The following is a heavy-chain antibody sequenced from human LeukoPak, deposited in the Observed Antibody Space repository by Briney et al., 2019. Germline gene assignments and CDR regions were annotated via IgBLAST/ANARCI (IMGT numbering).Heavy chain of an antibody. CDR2: LYAKSGDT. V-gene: IGHV1-2*02. D-gene: IGHD2-2*01. CDR3: ARDPAEEVVGIDY. Sequence: GASVKVSCKASGYTFSDYYMHWVRQAPGQGLEWMGRLYAKSGDTHYEQKFQGRVTLTRDTAISTAYMELSSLTSDDTAVYYCARDPAEEVVGIDYWGQGTLVTVSS. CDR1: GYTFSDYY. J-gene: IGHJ4*02.